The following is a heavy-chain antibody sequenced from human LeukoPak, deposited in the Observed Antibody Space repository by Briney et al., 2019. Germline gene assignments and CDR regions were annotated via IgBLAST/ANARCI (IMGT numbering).Heavy chain of an antibody. CDR3: ASSNGFSGSYNFDY. Sequence: GGSLRLPCAASGFTFSDYYMSWIRQAPGKGLEWVSYISSSGSTIYYADSVKGRFTISRDNAKNSLYLQMNSLRAEDTAVYYCASSNGFSGSYNFDYWGQGTLVTVSS. D-gene: IGHD1-26*01. CDR2: ISSSGSTI. J-gene: IGHJ4*02. CDR1: GFTFSDYY. V-gene: IGHV3-11*01.